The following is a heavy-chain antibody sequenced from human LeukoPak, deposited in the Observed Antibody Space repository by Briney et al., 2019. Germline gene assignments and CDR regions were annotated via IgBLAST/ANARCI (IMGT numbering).Heavy chain of an antibody. J-gene: IGHJ4*02. CDR1: GFTFSSYE. Sequence: GGSLRLSCAASGFTFSSYEMNWVRQAPGKGLEWVSYISSSGSTIYYADSVKGRFTISRDNAKNTLYVQMNSLRAEDTAVYYCARDVVDHGGVDYWGQGTLVTVSS. V-gene: IGHV3-48*03. CDR3: ARDVVDHGGVDY. D-gene: IGHD3-16*01. CDR2: ISSSGSTI.